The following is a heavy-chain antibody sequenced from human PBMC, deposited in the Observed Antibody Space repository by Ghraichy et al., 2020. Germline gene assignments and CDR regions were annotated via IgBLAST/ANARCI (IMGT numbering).Heavy chain of an antibody. D-gene: IGHD2-2*01. V-gene: IGHV3-23*01. CDR3: AKDCSSTNCYENAFDI. J-gene: IGHJ3*02. Sequence: GGSLRLSCAASGFTFSSYAMSWVRQAPGKGLEWVSAISGSGDSTYYADSVKGRFTISRDNSKNTLYLQMNSLRAEDTAVYYCAKDCSSTNCYENAFDIWGQGTMVTVSS. CDR1: GFTFSSYA. CDR2: ISGSGDST.